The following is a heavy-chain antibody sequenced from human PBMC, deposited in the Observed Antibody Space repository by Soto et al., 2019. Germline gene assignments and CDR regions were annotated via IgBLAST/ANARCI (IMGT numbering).Heavy chain of an antibody. Sequence: GGSLRLSCAASGFTFSSYAMHWVRQAPGKGLEWVAVISYDGSNKYYADSVKGRFTISRDNSKNTLYLQMNSLRAEDTAVYYCARARDGYNPYYFDYWGQGTLVTVSS. CDR2: ISYDGSNK. V-gene: IGHV3-30-3*01. CDR1: GFTFSSYA. D-gene: IGHD5-12*01. CDR3: ARARDGYNPYYFDY. J-gene: IGHJ4*02.